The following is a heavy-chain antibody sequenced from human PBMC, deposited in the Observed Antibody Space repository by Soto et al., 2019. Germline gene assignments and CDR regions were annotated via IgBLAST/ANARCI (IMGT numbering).Heavy chain of an antibody. Sequence: QVQLVESGGGVVQPGRSLRLSCAASGFTFSSYAMHWVRQAPGKGLEWVAVISYDGSNKYYADSVKGRFTISRDNSKNTLYLQMNSLRAEDTALYYCARDGLEPGAFDIWGQGTMVTVSS. V-gene: IGHV3-30-3*01. CDR1: GFTFSSYA. J-gene: IGHJ3*02. CDR2: ISYDGSNK. CDR3: ARDGLEPGAFDI.